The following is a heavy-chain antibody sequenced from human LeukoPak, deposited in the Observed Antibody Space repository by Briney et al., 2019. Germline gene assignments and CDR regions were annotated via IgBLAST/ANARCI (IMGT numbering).Heavy chain of an antibody. D-gene: IGHD3-16*01. V-gene: IGHV1-24*01. J-gene: IGHJ4*02. Sequence: GASVKVSCKVSGYTLTELSMRWVRQAPGKGLEWMGGFDPEDGETIYPQKFQGRVTMTEDTSTDTAYMELSSLRSEDTAVYYCATGPGEWANYFDYWGQGTLVTVSS. CDR3: ATGPGEWANYFDY. CDR2: FDPEDGET. CDR1: GYTLTELS.